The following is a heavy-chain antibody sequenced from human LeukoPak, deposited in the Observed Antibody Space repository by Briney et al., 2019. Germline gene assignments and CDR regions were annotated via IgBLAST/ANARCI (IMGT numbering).Heavy chain of an antibody. CDR1: GFAFSSYA. V-gene: IGHV3-30*02. Sequence: GGSLRLSCAASGFAFSSYAMNWVRQAPGKGLEWVALIRYDGSNKYYADSVKGRFTISRDDSKNTLYLQMSSLRPEDTAVYYCEGYSGSYYEAPYWGQGTLVTVSS. D-gene: IGHD1-26*01. CDR3: EGYSGSYYEAPY. J-gene: IGHJ4*02. CDR2: IRYDGSNK.